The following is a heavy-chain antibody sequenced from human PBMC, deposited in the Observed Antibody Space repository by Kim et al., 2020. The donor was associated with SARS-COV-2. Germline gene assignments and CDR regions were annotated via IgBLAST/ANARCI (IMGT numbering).Heavy chain of an antibody. CDR3: AKDLSSSWSSMDV. D-gene: IGHD6-13*01. J-gene: IGHJ6*02. V-gene: IGHV3-20*04. CDR1: GFTFGDYG. Sequence: GGSLRLSCAASGFTFGDYGMSWVRQAPGKGLEWVSGINWDGGATHYVDSVKGRFTISRDNAKNSLHLQMNSLRGEDTALYYCAKDLSSSWSSMDVWGQGT. CDR2: INWDGGAT.